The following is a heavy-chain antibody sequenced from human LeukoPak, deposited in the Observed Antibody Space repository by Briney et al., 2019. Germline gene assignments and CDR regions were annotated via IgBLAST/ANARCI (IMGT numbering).Heavy chain of an antibody. CDR3: ARSVVRGVYPHFDY. Sequence: ASVKVSCKASGYTFTGYYMHWVRQAPGQGLEWMGWINPNSGGTNYAQKFQGRVTMTRDTSISTAYMELSRLRSDDTAVYYCARSVVRGVYPHFDYWGQGTLVTVSS. J-gene: IGHJ4*02. V-gene: IGHV1-2*02. CDR2: INPNSGGT. D-gene: IGHD3-10*01. CDR1: GYTFTGYY.